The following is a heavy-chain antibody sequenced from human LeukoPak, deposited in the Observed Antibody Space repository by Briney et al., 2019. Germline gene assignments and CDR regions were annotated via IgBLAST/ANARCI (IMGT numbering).Heavy chain of an antibody. CDR2: IKQDGSEK. CDR1: RFTFSSYW. D-gene: IGHD3-10*01. CDR3: AKPRDYYNYYYGMDV. Sequence: GGSLRLSCAASRFTFSSYWMSWVRQAPGKGLEWVANIKQDGSEKYYVDSVEGRFTISRDNAKSLLYLQMNSLRAEDTALYYCAKPRDYYNYYYGMDVWGQGTTVTVSS. V-gene: IGHV3-7*03. J-gene: IGHJ6*02.